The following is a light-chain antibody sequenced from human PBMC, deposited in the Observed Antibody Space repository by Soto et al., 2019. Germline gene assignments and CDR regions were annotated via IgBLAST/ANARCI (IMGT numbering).Light chain of an antibody. V-gene: IGKV1-39*01. Sequence: DIQMTQSPSSLSASVGDRVTITCRASQSISSYLNWYQQKPGKAPRLLIYAASSLQSGVSSRFSGSGSGTDFTLTISSLQPEDFAIYYCQQSYTNPYIFGQGPKLEIK. CDR2: AAS. CDR1: QSISSY. CDR3: QQSYTNPYI. J-gene: IGKJ2*01.